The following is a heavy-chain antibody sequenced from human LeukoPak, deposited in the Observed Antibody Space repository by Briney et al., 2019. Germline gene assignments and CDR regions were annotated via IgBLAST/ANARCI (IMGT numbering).Heavy chain of an antibody. CDR2: ISSSGSTI. Sequence: GGSLRLSCAASGFTFSDYYMSWIRQAPGKGLEWVSYISSSGSTIYYADSVKGRFTMSRDNAKNSLYLLLNSLRAEDTAVYYCAREVVVAATRYMDVWGKGTTVTISS. D-gene: IGHD2-15*01. CDR3: AREVVVAATRYMDV. V-gene: IGHV3-11*04. CDR1: GFTFSDYY. J-gene: IGHJ6*03.